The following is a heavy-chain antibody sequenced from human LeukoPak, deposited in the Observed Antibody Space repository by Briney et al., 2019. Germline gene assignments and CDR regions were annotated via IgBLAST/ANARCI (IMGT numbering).Heavy chain of an antibody. J-gene: IGHJ4*02. D-gene: IGHD3-22*01. Sequence: SETLSLTCTVSGGSISSYYWSWIRQPPGKGLEWIGYIYYSGSTNYNPSLKSRVTISVDTSKNQFSLKLSSVTAADTAVYYCARVKQGVVAYDYWGQGTLVTVSS. V-gene: IGHV4-59*01. CDR3: ARVKQGVVAYDY. CDR1: GGSISSYY. CDR2: IYYSGST.